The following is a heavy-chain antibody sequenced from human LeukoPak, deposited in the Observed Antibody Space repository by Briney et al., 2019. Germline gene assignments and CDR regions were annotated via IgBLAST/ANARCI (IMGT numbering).Heavy chain of an antibody. D-gene: IGHD3-9*01. CDR1: GFTFSSYG. Sequence: GGSLRLSCAASGFTFSSYGMHWGRQAPGKGLEWVGGISYDGSNKYYADSVKGRFTISRDNSKNTLYLQMNSLRAEDTAVYYCAKDQSYDILTGYYDYWGQGTLVTVSS. CDR3: AKDQSYDILTGYYDY. CDR2: ISYDGSNK. V-gene: IGHV3-30*18. J-gene: IGHJ4*02.